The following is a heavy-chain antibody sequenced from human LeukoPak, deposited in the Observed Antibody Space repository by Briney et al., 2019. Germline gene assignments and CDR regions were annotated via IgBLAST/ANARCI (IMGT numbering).Heavy chain of an antibody. CDR2: ISGSGGST. Sequence: GGSLRLSCAASGFTVSSNYMSWVRQAPGKGLEWVSAISGSGGSTYYADSVKGRFTISRDNSKNTLYLQMNSLRAEDTAVYYCAKDLYCSSTSCRDYWGQGTLVTVSS. D-gene: IGHD2-2*01. CDR3: AKDLYCSSTSCRDY. J-gene: IGHJ4*02. V-gene: IGHV3-23*01. CDR1: GFTVSSNY.